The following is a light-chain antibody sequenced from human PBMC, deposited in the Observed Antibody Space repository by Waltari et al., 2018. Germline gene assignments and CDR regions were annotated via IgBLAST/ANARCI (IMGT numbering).Light chain of an antibody. CDR2: AAS. Sequence: DIQMTQSPSSLSASVGDRVTITCRASQSISSYLNWYQQKPGKAPKLLTYAASSLQSGVPSRFICSGSGTEFTLTISSLQPEDFATYYCQQSYSTPPYTFGQGTKLEIK. CDR1: QSISSY. J-gene: IGKJ2*01. V-gene: IGKV1-39*01. CDR3: QQSYSTPPYT.